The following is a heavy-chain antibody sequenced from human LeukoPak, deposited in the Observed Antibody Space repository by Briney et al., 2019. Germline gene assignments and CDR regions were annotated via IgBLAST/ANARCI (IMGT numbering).Heavy chain of an antibody. Sequence: GGSLRLSCAASGFTFSSYSMNWVRQAPGKGLEWVSSISSSSSYIYYADSVKGRFTISRDNAKNSLYLQMNSLRAEDTAVYYCARLQPGIAVAGLVGYWGQGTLVTVSS. CDR2: ISSSSSYI. J-gene: IGHJ4*02. V-gene: IGHV3-21*04. CDR1: GFTFSSYS. D-gene: IGHD6-19*01. CDR3: ARLQPGIAVAGLVGY.